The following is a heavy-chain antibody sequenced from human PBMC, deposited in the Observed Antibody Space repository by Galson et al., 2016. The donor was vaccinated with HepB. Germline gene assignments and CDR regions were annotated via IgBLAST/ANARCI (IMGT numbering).Heavy chain of an antibody. Sequence: PALVKPTQTLTLTCTFSGFSLNTSRMRVSWIRQPPGKALEWLARIDWDGKKLYSPSLKTRLSISTDTSKYQVVLTMTNMDPVDTATYYCARTDNWFAPWGQGTLVTVSS. V-gene: IGHV2-70*04. CDR1: GFSLNTSRMR. CDR2: IDWDGKK. J-gene: IGHJ5*02. CDR3: ARTDNWFAP.